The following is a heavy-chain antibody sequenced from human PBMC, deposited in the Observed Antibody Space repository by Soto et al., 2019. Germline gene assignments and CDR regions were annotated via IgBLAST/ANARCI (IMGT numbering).Heavy chain of an antibody. D-gene: IGHD6-19*01. CDR2: ISGYNGNT. V-gene: IGHV1-18*01. CDR3: ARDRVEGVAGTGARWFDP. J-gene: IGHJ5*02. CDR1: GYTFTSYG. Sequence: QVQLVQSGAEVEKPGASVKVSCKASGYTFTSYGISWVRQAPGQGLEWMGWISGYNGNTNYAQKLQGRVTMTTDTSTRTAYMELRSLRSDDTAVYYCARDRVEGVAGTGARWFDPWGQGTLVTVSS.